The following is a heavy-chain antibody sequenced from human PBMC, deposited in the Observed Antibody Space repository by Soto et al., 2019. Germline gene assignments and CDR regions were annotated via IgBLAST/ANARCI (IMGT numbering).Heavy chain of an antibody. CDR1: GFTFSSYS. CDR2: VSIAGST. V-gene: IGHV3-23*01. Sequence: GGSLRLSCAASGFTFSSYSMGWVRQGPGKGLEWVAVVSIAGSTNLADSVRGRFTISRDNSKNTLSLQMNRLTAEDTAVYFCAKRRGAGGHFDYWGQGALVTVSS. J-gene: IGHJ4*02. CDR3: AKRRGAGGHFDY. D-gene: IGHD2-15*01.